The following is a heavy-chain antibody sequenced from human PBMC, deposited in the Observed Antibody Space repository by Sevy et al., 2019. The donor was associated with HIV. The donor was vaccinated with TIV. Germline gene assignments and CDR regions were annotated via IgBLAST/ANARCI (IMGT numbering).Heavy chain of an antibody. J-gene: IGHJ5*02. D-gene: IGHD3-3*01. CDR3: ARAFLSDVWSGSTIENNWFDP. CDR1: GLTFSSYS. V-gene: IGHV3-21*04. CDR2: ISSRNIYI. Sequence: GGSLRLSCAASGLTFSSYSMNWVRQAPGKGLEWVSSISSRNIYIYYVDSVKGRFTISRDNAKNSLYLEMNSLTSEDTAVYYCARAFLSDVWSGSTIENNWFDPWGQGTLVTVSS.